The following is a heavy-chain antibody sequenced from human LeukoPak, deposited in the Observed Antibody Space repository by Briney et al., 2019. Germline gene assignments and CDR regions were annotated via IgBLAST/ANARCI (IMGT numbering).Heavy chain of an antibody. D-gene: IGHD6-19*01. V-gene: IGHV4-59*01. Sequence: SETLSLTCTVSGGSISSYYWSWIRQPPGKGLEWIGYIYYSGSTNYNPSLKSRVSISVDTSKNQFSLMLRSVKAADTALYYCARVGRSAWSRYFFDYWGQGIPVTVSS. CDR2: IYYSGST. J-gene: IGHJ4*02. CDR3: ARVGRSAWSRYFFDY. CDR1: GGSISSYY.